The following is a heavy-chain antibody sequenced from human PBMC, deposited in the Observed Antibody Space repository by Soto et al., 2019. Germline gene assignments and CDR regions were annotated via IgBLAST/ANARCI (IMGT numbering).Heavy chain of an antibody. D-gene: IGHD2-15*01. CDR1: GFTFSSYA. J-gene: IGHJ6*02. V-gene: IGHV3-23*01. CDR3: ARAEDIVVVVAAKRYYYYGMDV. Sequence: GGSLRLSCAASGFTFSSYAMSWVRQAPGKGLEWVSAISGSGGSTYYADSVKGRFTISRDNSKNTLYLQMNSLRAEGTAVYYCARAEDIVVVVAAKRYYYYGMDVWGQGTTVTVSS. CDR2: ISGSGGST.